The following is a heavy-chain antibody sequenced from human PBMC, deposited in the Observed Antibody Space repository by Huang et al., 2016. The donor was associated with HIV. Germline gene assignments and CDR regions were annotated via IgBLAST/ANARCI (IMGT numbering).Heavy chain of an antibody. CDR3: ARFMSGGGPLDY. D-gene: IGHD3-16*01. V-gene: IGHV4-34*01. CDR1: GASFSNYY. J-gene: IGHJ4*02. CDR2: INHTGST. Sequence: QVQLQQWGAGLLKPSETLSFTCAVYGASFSNYYWSWIRQPPGKGLEWIGEINHTGSTNYNPSLKSRVTISVDTAKNQFSLKVNSVTAADTAVYYCARFMSGGGPLDYWGQGTLVTVSS.